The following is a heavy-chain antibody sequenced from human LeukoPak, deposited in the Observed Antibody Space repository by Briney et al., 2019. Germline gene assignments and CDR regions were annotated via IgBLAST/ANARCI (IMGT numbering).Heavy chain of an antibody. V-gene: IGHV1-2*02. J-gene: IGHJ4*02. CDR1: GYTFTGDY. CDR3: ARHSSGSSSWNY. CDR2: INPNSGGT. D-gene: IGHD6-13*01. Sequence: ASVKVSCKASGYTFTGDYMHWVRQAPGQGLEWVGWINPNSGGTNYAQKFQGRVTMTRDTSISTAYMELSGLRSDDTAVFYCARHSSGSSSWNYWGQGTLVTVSS.